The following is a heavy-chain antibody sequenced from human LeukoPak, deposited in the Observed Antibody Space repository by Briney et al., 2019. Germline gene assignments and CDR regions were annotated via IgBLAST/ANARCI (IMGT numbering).Heavy chain of an antibody. CDR2: IYYSGST. Sequence: SETLSLTCTVSGGSISSYYWSWIRQPPGKGLEWIGYIYYSGSTNYNPSLKSRVTISVDTSKNQFSLKLSSVTAADTAVYYCARRGVVTTYYFDYWGQGTLVTVSS. V-gene: IGHV4-59*12. CDR1: GGSISSYY. D-gene: IGHD4-23*01. CDR3: ARRGVVTTYYFDY. J-gene: IGHJ4*02.